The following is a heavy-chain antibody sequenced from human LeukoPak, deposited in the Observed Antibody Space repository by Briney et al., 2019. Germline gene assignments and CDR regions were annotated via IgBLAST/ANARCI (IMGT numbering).Heavy chain of an antibody. CDR3: AKPRPYCSSTTCPPNYYYGMDV. Sequence: PGGSLRLSCAASGFTFSTYAMSWVRQAPGKGLEWVSVISGSGTSTYYVDSVKGRVTISRDNSKNTLYLQMNSLTAEDTAIYYCAKPRPYCSSTTCPPNYYYGMDVWGQGTTVTVSS. J-gene: IGHJ6*02. D-gene: IGHD2-2*01. CDR2: ISGSGTST. V-gene: IGHV3-23*01. CDR1: GFTFSTYA.